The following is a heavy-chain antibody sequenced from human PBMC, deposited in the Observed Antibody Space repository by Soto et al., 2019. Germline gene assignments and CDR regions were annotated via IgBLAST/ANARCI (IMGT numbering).Heavy chain of an antibody. CDR2: IYYSGRT. CDR1: GGSISSSSYY. D-gene: IGHD6-19*01. CDR3: ARQYPVADYNWFDP. Sequence: QLQLQESGPGLVKPSETLSLTCTVSGGSISSSSYYWGWIRQPPGKELEWIGSIYYSGRTYYNPSLKSRGTISVDTSKNQFSLKLSSVTAADTAVYYCARQYPVADYNWFDPWGQGNLVTVSS. J-gene: IGHJ5*02. V-gene: IGHV4-39*01.